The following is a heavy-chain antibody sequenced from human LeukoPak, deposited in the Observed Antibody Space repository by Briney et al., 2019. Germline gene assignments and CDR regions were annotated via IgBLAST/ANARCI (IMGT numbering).Heavy chain of an antibody. CDR3: DRGVVVAATHDY. J-gene: IGHJ4*02. Sequence: SETLSLTCTVSGGSISSGDYYWSWIRQPPGKGLEWIGYIYYSGSTYYNPSLKSRVTISVDTSKNQFSLKLSSVTAADTAVYYCDRGVVVAATHDYWGQGTLVTVSS. CDR2: IYYSGST. D-gene: IGHD2-15*01. CDR1: GGSISSGDYY. V-gene: IGHV4-30-4*01.